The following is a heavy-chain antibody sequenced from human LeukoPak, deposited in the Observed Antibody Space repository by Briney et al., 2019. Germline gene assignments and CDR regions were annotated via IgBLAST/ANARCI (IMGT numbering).Heavy chain of an antibody. CDR2: IDPSDSYT. Sequence: GESLKISCKASGYSFTNYWISWGRQLPGKGLEWMVRIDPSDSYTKYSPSFEGHVTIAVDKSITTAFLQWNSLKASDTAMYFCATGASKVTTDFANYWGQGTQVAVSS. CDR1: GYSFTNYW. CDR3: ATGASKVTTDFANY. V-gene: IGHV5-10-1*01. D-gene: IGHD4-17*01. J-gene: IGHJ1*01.